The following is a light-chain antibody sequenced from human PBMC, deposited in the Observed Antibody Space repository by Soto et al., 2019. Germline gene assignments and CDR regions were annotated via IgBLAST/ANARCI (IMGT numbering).Light chain of an antibody. V-gene: IGKV1-5*03. CDR2: AAS. J-gene: IGKJ1*01. CDR3: QQYDDYWT. CDR1: QSISTW. Sequence: DLQMTQSPSTLSASVGDRVTITCRASQSISTWLAWYQQKPGKAPKLMIYAASRLESGVPSRFSGSGSGTEFTLTISSLQPDDSATYYCQQYDDYWTFGQGTKVEIK.